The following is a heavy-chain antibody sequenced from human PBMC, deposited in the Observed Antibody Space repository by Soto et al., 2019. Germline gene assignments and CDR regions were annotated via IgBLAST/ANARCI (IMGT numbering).Heavy chain of an antibody. D-gene: IGHD6-6*01. J-gene: IGHJ4*02. Sequence: SVKVSCKASGGTLSSYAISWVRQAPGQGLEWMGGIIPIFGTANYAQKFQGRVTITADESTSTAYMELSSLRSEDTAVYYCARGYIAARQNLDYWGQGTLVTVSS. CDR2: IIPIFGTA. V-gene: IGHV1-69*13. CDR1: GGTLSSYA. CDR3: ARGYIAARQNLDY.